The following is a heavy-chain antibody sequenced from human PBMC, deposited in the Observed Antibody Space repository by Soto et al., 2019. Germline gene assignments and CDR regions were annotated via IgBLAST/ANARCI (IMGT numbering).Heavy chain of an antibody. CDR2: INPNSGGT. V-gene: IGHV1-2*04. CDR1: GYTFTGYY. Sequence: QVPLVQSGAEVKKPGASVKVSCKASGYTFTGYYMHWVRQAPGQGLEWMGWINPNSGGTNYAQKFQGWVTMTRDTSISTAYMELSRLRSDDTAVYYCARGNSYGSEYYYYYYMDVWGKGTTVTVSS. CDR3: ARGNSYGSEYYYYYYMDV. J-gene: IGHJ6*03. D-gene: IGHD5-18*01.